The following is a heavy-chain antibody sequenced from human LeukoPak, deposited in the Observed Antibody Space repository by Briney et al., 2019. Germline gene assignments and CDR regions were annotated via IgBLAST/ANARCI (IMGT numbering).Heavy chain of an antibody. J-gene: IGHJ3*02. D-gene: IGHD3-10*01. CDR2: INWNGGST. Sequence: GGSLRLSCAAFGFIFDDYGMSWVRQAPGKGLEWVSGINWNGGSTGYADSVKGRFTISRDNAKNSLYLQMNSLRAEDTALYYCAKAQYGSGSYYILPDAFDIWGQGTMVTVSS. CDR3: AKAQYGSGSYYILPDAFDI. V-gene: IGHV3-20*04. CDR1: GFIFDDYG.